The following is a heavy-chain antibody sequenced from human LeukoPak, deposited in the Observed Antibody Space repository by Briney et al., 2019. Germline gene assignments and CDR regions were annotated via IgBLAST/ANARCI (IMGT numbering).Heavy chain of an antibody. CDR1: GYTFIDFY. Sequence: ASVKVSCKASGYTFIDFYMHWVRQAPGQGLEWMGWINPKNGGTNYAQKFQGRVTMTRDTSISTAYMELSRLRSDDTAVYYCARAYCGGDCYPDRQWGQGTLVTVSS. V-gene: IGHV1-2*02. J-gene: IGHJ4*02. D-gene: IGHD2-21*02. CDR3: ARAYCGGDCYPDRQ. CDR2: INPKNGGT.